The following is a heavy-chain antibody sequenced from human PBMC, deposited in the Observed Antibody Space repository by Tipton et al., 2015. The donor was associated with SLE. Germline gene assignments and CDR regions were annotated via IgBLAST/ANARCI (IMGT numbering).Heavy chain of an antibody. D-gene: IGHD3-10*01. V-gene: IGHV4-59*11. Sequence: LRLSCTVSGGSISSHYWSWIRQPPGKGLEWIGYIYYSGSTNYNPSLKSRVTISVDTSKNQFSLKLSSVTAADTAVYYCARGLWFREPHGAFDIWGQGTMVTVSS. J-gene: IGHJ3*02. CDR3: ARGLWFREPHGAFDI. CDR1: GGSISSHY. CDR2: IYYSGST.